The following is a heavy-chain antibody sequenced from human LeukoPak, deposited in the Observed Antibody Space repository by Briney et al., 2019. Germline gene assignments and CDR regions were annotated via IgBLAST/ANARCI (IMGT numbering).Heavy chain of an antibody. CDR2: IYNSGST. D-gene: IGHD6-13*01. CDR3: ARDLGGYSRNFDY. V-gene: IGHV4-4*07. Sequence: KPSETLSLTCTVSGGSISCYYWSWIRQPPGKGLEWIGGIYNSGSTNYNPSLKSRVTMSVDTSKNQFSLKLSSVTAADTAVYYCARDLGGYSRNFDYWGQGTLVTVSS. CDR1: GGSISCYY. J-gene: IGHJ4*02.